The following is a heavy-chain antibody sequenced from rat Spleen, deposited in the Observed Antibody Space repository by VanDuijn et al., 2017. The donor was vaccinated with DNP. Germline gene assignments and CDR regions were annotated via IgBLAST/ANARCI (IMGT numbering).Heavy chain of an antibody. V-gene: IGHV3-3*01. CDR2: IKNAGST. J-gene: IGHJ2*01. D-gene: IGHD5-1*01. CDR3: AVQLGVFDY. CDR1: GYSITSNHK. Sequence: EVQLQESGPGLVKPSQSLSLTCSVTGYSITSNHKWSWIRKFPGNELEWMGYIKNAGSTNYNPSLKGRFSITRDTSKNQFFLQVNSVGNEDTATYYCAVQLGVFDYWGQGVMVIVSS.